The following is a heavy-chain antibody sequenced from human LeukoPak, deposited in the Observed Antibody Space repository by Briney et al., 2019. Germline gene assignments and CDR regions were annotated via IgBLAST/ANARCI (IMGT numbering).Heavy chain of an antibody. Sequence: GGSLRLSCAASGFTFSSYWMHWVRKAPGKGLVWVSRINTDGSSTTYADSVKGRFTISRDNAKNTLYLQMSSLRAEDTAVYYCASGPDYRVLDYWGQGTLVTVSS. CDR1: GFTFSSYW. J-gene: IGHJ4*02. V-gene: IGHV3-74*01. CDR3: ASGPDYRVLDY. CDR2: INTDGSST. D-gene: IGHD4-11*01.